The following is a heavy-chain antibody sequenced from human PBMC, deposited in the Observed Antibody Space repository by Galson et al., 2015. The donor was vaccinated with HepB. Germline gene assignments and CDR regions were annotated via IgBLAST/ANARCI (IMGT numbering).Heavy chain of an antibody. V-gene: IGHV3-33*01. J-gene: IGHJ4*02. Sequence: SLRLSCAASGFTFSSYGMHWVRQAPGKGLEWVAVIWYDGSNKYYADSVKGRFTISRDNSKNTLYLQMNSLRAEDTAVYYCARDYYDSSGPEFDYWGQGTLVTVSS. CDR2: IWYDGSNK. CDR1: GFTFSSYG. CDR3: ARDYYDSSGPEFDY. D-gene: IGHD3-22*01.